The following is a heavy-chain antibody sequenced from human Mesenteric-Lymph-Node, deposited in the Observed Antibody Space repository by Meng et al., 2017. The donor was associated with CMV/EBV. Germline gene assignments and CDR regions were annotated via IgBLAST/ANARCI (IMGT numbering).Heavy chain of an antibody. D-gene: IGHD5-24*01. CDR1: GFNFRSYD. V-gene: IGHV3-30*02. J-gene: IGHJ4*02. Sequence: GGSLRLSCAASGFNFRSYDMHWVRQAPGKGLEWVTCIWYDGSNKYYVESLKGRFTISRDNSKNMMYLQMDSLRAEDTAVYYCAEDQNRYNSNPAGFDYWGQGTQVTVSS. CDR2: IWYDGSNK. CDR3: AEDQNRYNSNPAGFDY.